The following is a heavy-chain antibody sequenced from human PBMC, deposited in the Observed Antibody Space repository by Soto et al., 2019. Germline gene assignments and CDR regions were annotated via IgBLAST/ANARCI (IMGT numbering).Heavy chain of an antibody. CDR1: GFTLSSYW. CDR2: ISSDGGDK. J-gene: IGHJ4*02. Sequence: PGGSLRLSCAASGFTLSSYWMHWVRQDSGRGLVWVSGISSDGGDKRYADSVKGRFTISRDNAKNTLYLQMNGLRAEDTAVYYCARDFKGLGWGQGTLVTVSS. V-gene: IGHV3-74*01. CDR3: ARDFKGLG.